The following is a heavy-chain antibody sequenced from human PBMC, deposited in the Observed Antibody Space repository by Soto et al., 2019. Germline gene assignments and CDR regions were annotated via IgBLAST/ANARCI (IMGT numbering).Heavy chain of an antibody. Sequence: SETLSLTCTVSGGSISSYYWSWIRQPPGKGLEWIGYIYYSGSTNCNPSLKSRVTISVDTSKNQFSLKLSSVTAADTAVYYCARDPSEVYNWFDPWGQGTLVTVSS. CDR1: GGSISSYY. CDR3: ARDPSEVYNWFDP. V-gene: IGHV4-59*01. J-gene: IGHJ5*02. CDR2: IYYSGST.